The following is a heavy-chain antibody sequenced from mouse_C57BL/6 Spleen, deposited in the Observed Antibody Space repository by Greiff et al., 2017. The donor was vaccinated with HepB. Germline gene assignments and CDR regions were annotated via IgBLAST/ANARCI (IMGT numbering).Heavy chain of an antibody. CDR1: GFNIKDDY. CDR3: TLYYDYALFDY. J-gene: IGHJ2*01. Sequence: EVQLQQSGAELVRPGASVKLSCTASGFNIKDDYMHWVKQRPEQGLEWIGWIDPENGDTEYASKFQGKATITADTSSNTAYLQLSSLTSEDTAVYYCTLYYDYALFDYWGQGTTLTVSS. D-gene: IGHD2-4*01. V-gene: IGHV14-4*01. CDR2: IDPENGDT.